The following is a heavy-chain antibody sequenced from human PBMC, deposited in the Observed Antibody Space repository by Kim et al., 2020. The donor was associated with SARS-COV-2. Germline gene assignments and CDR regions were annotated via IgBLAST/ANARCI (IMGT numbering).Heavy chain of an antibody. CDR3: ARDVGLVPAAIWFHYYFDY. CDR1: GFTFSSYW. J-gene: IGHJ4*02. CDR2: IKQDGSEK. Sequence: GGSLRLSCAASGFTFSSYWMSWVRQAPGKGLEWVANIKQDGSEKYYVDSVKGRFTISRDNAKNSLYLQMNSLRAEDTAVYYCARDVGLVPAAIWFHYYFDYWGQGTLVTVSS. D-gene: IGHD2-2*02. V-gene: IGHV3-7*01.